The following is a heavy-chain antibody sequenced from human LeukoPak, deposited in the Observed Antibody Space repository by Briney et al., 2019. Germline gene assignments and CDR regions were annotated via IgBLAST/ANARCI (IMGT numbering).Heavy chain of an antibody. CDR1: GFTFTNYG. V-gene: IGHV3-33*01. CDR2: IWYDGSNK. CDR3: ARDYSSWGYYYYYYMDV. Sequence: GGSLRLSCAASGFTFTNYGMHWVRQAPGKGLEWVAVIWYDGSNKYYADSVKGRFTISRDNSKNTLYLQMNSLRAEDTAVYYCARDYSSWGYYYYYYMDVWGKGTTVTVSS. J-gene: IGHJ6*03. D-gene: IGHD6-13*01.